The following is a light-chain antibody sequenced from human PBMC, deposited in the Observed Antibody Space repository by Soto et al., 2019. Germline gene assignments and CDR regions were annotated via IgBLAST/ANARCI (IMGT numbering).Light chain of an antibody. J-gene: IGLJ1*01. CDR1: SSDVGGYNY. CDR3: SSYAGSNNSEA. V-gene: IGLV2-8*01. Sequence: QSVLTQPPSASGSPGQSVTISCTGTSSDVGGYNYVSWYQQHPGKAPKLMIYEVSKRPSGVPDRFSGSKSGNTASLTVSGLQAEEEADYYCSSYAGSNNSEAFGTGTKVTVL. CDR2: EVS.